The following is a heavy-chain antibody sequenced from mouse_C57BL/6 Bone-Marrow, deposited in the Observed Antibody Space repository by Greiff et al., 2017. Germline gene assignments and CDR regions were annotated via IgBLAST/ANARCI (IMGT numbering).Heavy chain of an antibody. V-gene: IGHV1-62-2*01. CDR2: FYPGSGSI. CDR1: GYTFTEYT. CDR3: ARHEGGIYDGYYWFAY. D-gene: IGHD2-3*01. J-gene: IGHJ3*01. Sequence: VHLVESGAELVKPGASVKLSCKASGYTFTEYTIHWVKQRSGQGLEWIGWFYPGSGSIKYNEKFKDKATLTADKSSSTVYMELSRLTSEDSAVYFCARHEGGIYDGYYWFAYWGQGTLVTVSA.